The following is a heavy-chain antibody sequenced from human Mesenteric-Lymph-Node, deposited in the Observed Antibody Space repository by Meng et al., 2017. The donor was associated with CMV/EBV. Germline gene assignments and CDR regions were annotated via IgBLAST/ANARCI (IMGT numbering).Heavy chain of an antibody. CDR1: GFSFRTYA. Sequence: GESLKISCAASGFSFRTYAMTWVRQAPGEGLEWVSIISDAGTATQYADSVKGRFTISRDNSKNTVYLQMSSLRADDTAVYYCAKDQVRDLQGQLDTPAWHSFDYWGQGTLVTVSS. CDR2: ISDAGTAT. V-gene: IGHV3-23*01. J-gene: IGHJ4*02. CDR3: AKDQVRDLQGQLDTPAWHSFDY. D-gene: IGHD6-13*01.